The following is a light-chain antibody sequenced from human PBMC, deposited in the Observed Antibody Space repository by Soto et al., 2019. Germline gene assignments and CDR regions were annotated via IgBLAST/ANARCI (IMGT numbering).Light chain of an antibody. V-gene: IGKV3-11*01. CDR2: EAS. CDR3: QQRSNWPPLT. J-gene: IGKJ1*01. Sequence: EIVLTQSPATLSLSPGERATLSCRALQSVSSYLAWYQQKPGQAPRLLIYEASNRATGIPARFSGSGSGTDFTLTISSLEPEDFAVYYCQQRSNWPPLTCGQGTKVEIK. CDR1: QSVSSY.